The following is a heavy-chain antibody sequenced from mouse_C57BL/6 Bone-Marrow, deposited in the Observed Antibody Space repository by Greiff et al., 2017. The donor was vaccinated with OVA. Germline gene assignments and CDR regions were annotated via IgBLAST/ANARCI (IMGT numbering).Heavy chain of an antibody. CDR2: IDPSDSYT. J-gene: IGHJ4*01. CDR3: ATTMARYYYAMDY. CDR1: GYTFTSYW. V-gene: IGHV1-50*01. D-gene: IGHD2-1*01. Sequence: VQLQQPGAELVKPGASVKLSCKASGYTFTSYWMQWVKQRPGQGLEWIGEIDPSDSYTNYNQKFKGKATLTVDTSSSTAYMQLSSLTSEDSAVYYGATTMARYYYAMDYWGQGTSVTVSS.